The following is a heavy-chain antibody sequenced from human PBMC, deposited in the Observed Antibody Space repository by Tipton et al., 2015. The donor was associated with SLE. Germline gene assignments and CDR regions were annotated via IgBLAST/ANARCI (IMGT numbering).Heavy chain of an antibody. J-gene: IGHJ4*02. V-gene: IGHV4-59*01. D-gene: IGHD6-6*01. Sequence: GSLRLSCTVSGGSISSYYWSWIRQPPGKGLEWIGYIYYSGGTNYNPSLKSRVTISVDTSKNQFSLKLSSVTAADTAVYYCARVAIAARHVYFDYWGQGTLVTVSS. CDR3: ARVAIAARHVYFDY. CDR1: GGSISSYY. CDR2: IYYSGGT.